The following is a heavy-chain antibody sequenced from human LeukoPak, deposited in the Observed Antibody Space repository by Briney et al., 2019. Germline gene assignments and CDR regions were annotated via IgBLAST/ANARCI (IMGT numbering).Heavy chain of an antibody. CDR2: IKQDGSEK. D-gene: IGHD3-3*01. Sequence: GGSLRLSCAASGFTFNNYAISWVRQAPGKGLEWVANIKQDGSEKYYVDSVKGRFTISRDNAKNSLYLQMNSLRAEDTAVYYCARASGDFWSGYYYYYMDVWGKGTTVTVSS. CDR3: ARASGDFWSGYYYYYMDV. V-gene: IGHV3-7*01. CDR1: GFTFNNYA. J-gene: IGHJ6*03.